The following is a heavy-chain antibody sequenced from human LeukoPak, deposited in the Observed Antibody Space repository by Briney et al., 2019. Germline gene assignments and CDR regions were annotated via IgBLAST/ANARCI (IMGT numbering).Heavy chain of an antibody. CDR3: ARGRAAMVTNYGMDV. Sequence: SQTLSLTCAVSGGSISSGGSSWSWIRQPPGKGLEWIGYIYHSGSTYYNPSLKSRVTISVDTSKNQFSLKLSSVTAADTAVYYCARGRAAMVTNYGMDVWGQGTTVTVSS. V-gene: IGHV4-30-2*01. CDR1: GGSISSGGSS. D-gene: IGHD5-18*01. J-gene: IGHJ6*02. CDR2: IYHSGST.